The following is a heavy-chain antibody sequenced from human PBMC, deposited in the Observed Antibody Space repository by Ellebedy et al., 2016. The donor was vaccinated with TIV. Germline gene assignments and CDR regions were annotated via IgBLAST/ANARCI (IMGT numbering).Heavy chain of an antibody. CDR3: ARAGHPFVGGAPQLDS. Sequence: AASVKVSCKASGYTFSGYGINWARQTPGQGLEWMGWISGHNGDTKYAQNLQGRVTMATDTSTSTAYMELRSLTSDDTALYYCARAGHPFVGGAPQLDSWGQGTLVTVSS. J-gene: IGHJ4*02. D-gene: IGHD3-16*01. CDR2: ISGHNGDT. CDR1: GYTFSGYG. V-gene: IGHV1-18*04.